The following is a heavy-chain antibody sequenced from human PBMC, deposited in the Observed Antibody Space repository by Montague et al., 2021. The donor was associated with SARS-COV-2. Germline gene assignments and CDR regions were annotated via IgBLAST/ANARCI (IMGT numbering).Heavy chain of an antibody. CDR1: GFTFSSYG. D-gene: IGHD3-16*02. CDR2: IWYDGSNK. J-gene: IGHJ4*02. Sequence: SLRLSCAASGFTFSSYGMHWVRQAAGKGLEWVAVIWYDGSNKYYADSVKGRFTISRDNSKNTLYLQMNSLRAEDTAVYYCAKPFYDYIWGSYRQTGYFDYWGQGTLVTVSS. CDR3: AKPFYDYIWGSYRQTGYFDY. V-gene: IGHV3-33*06.